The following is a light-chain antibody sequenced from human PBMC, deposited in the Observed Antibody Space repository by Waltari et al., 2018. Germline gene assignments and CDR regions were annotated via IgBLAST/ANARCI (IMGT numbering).Light chain of an antibody. CDR3: QKYGSLPAT. J-gene: IGKJ1*01. Sequence: EIVLTQSPGTLSLSPGERATLPCRASQSVSRTLAWYQQKPGQAPRLLIYDASSRATGIADRFSGSGSGTDFNLTISRLEPEDFAVYYCQKYGSLPATFGQGTKVEIK. CDR1: QSVSRT. CDR2: DAS. V-gene: IGKV3-20*01.